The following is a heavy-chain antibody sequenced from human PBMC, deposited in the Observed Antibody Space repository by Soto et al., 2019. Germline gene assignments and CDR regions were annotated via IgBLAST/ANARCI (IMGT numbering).Heavy chain of an antibody. V-gene: IGHV3-23*04. CDR2: ITITGDTT. Sequence: EVQLVESEGGLVQPGGSLRLSCEASGFIFTTSDMSWVRQAPGKGLEWISSITITGDTTHYADSVKGRFTISRDNSRNTVYLQMNSLGVDDTALIFCAKGGGGDHGYWGQGTLVAVSS. D-gene: IGHD2-21*02. CDR1: GFIFTTSD. J-gene: IGHJ4*02. CDR3: AKGGGGDHGY.